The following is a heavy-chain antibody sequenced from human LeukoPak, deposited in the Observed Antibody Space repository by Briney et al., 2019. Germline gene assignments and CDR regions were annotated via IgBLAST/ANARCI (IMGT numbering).Heavy chain of an antibody. CDR2: IYYSGST. J-gene: IGHJ4*02. V-gene: IGHV4-31*03. D-gene: IGHD1-1*01. CDR1: GGSISSADYF. CDR3: ARRSDGTTSAAFDY. Sequence: PSETLSLTCTVSGGSISSADYFWSWIRQHPGKGLEWIGYIYYSGSTYYNPSLESRVTISMDTSENQLSLNLSSVTAADTAVYYCARRSDGTTSAAFDYWGQGTLVTVSS.